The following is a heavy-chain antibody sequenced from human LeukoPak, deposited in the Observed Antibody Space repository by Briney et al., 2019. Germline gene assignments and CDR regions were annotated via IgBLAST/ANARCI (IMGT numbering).Heavy chain of an antibody. CDR1: GGSFSGYY. J-gene: IGHJ6*02. Sequence: SETLSLTCAVYGGSFSGYYWSWIRQPPGKGLEWIGEINHSGSTNYNPSLKSRVTISVDTSKNQFSLKLSSVTAADTAVYYCARRDCSSTSCHNYYYYGMDVWGQGTTVTVSS. CDR2: INHSGST. V-gene: IGHV4-34*01. CDR3: ARRDCSSTSCHNYYYYGMDV. D-gene: IGHD2-2*01.